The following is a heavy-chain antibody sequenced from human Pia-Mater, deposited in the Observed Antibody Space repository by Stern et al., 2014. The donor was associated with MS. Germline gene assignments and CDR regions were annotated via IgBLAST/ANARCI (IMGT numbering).Heavy chain of an antibody. V-gene: IGHV1-46*01. J-gene: IGHJ4*02. CDR2: INPGDGST. CDR1: GYTFTNYY. Sequence: VQLEESGAEVTKPWASVKVSCKASGYTFTNYYMHWVRQAPGQGLELMGIINPGDGSTSYAQKFQRRVTMTRDTSTSTVYMELSSLRYEDTAVYYCARAIEGRLVGYWGQGTLVTVSS. CDR3: ARAIEGRLVGY. D-gene: IGHD3-9*01.